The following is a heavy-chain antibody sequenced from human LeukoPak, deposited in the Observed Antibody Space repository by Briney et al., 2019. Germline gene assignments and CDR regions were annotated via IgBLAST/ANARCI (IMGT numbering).Heavy chain of an antibody. CDR1: GFAFSSYS. V-gene: IGHV3-48*02. Sequence: GVSLRLSCVGSGFAFSSYSMNWVRQAPGKGLEWVSDISSSSSIIYYADSVKGRFTIYRDNAKNSLYLQMNSLRDEDTAVYYCASLYSSGWPSFDCWGQGNLVTVSS. CDR2: ISSSSSII. CDR3: ASLYSSGWPSFDC. D-gene: IGHD6-19*01. J-gene: IGHJ4*02.